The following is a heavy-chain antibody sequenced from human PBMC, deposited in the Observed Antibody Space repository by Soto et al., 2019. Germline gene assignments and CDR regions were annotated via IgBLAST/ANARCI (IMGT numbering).Heavy chain of an antibody. J-gene: IGHJ5*02. V-gene: IGHV3-23*01. D-gene: IGHD6-13*01. Sequence: EVQLLESGGGLVQPGGSLRLSCAASGFTFSSYAMSWVRQAPGKGLAWVSAISGSGGSTYYADSVKGRFTISRDNSKNTLYMQMTSLRAEDTAGYYCAKVIAAAGTGYWFDPWGQGTLVTVSS. CDR1: GFTFSSYA. CDR2: ISGSGGST. CDR3: AKVIAAAGTGYWFDP.